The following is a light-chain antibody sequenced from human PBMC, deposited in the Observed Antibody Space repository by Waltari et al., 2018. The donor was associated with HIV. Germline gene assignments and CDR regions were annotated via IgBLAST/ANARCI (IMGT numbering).Light chain of an antibody. CDR2: KDT. V-gene: IGLV3-25*03. CDR3: QSADSSGIYEI. Sequence: SYELTQPPSMSVSPGQTARITCSGDALPTQYADWYQQKPGQAPVLIIYKDTERPSGIPERFSGSNSGTIATLTISGVQAEDEAAYYCQSADSSGIYEIFGGGTKVIVL. CDR1: ALPTQY. J-gene: IGLJ2*01.